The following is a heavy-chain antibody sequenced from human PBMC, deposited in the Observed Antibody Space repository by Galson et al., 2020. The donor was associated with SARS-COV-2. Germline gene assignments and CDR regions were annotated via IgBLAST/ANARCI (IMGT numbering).Heavy chain of an antibody. CDR3: AKATRTSWATFDS. V-gene: IGHV3-23*01. Sequence: GGSLRLPCAASGFTLRNYAMNWVRQAPGKGLEWVSDIKNGGGPPYYPDPVRGRFTISRDNSKNTLYLQMNSLRAEDTAVYYCAKATRTSWATFDSWGQGILVTVSS. CDR1: GFTLRNYA. J-gene: IGHJ4*02. D-gene: IGHD7-27*01. CDR2: IKNGGGPP.